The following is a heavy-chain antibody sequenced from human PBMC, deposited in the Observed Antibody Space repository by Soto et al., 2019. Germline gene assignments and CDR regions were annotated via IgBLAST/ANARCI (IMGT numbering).Heavy chain of an antibody. CDR2: INPNSGGT. V-gene: IGHV1-2*02. Sequence: EASVKVSCKASGYTFTGYYMHWVRQAPGQGLEWMGWINPNSGGTNYAQKFQGRVTMTRDTSISTAYMELSRLRSDDTAVYYCARMNYDSRDDDFDIWGKGTMVNDSS. J-gene: IGHJ3*02. CDR3: ARMNYDSRDDDFDI. CDR1: GYTFTGYY. D-gene: IGHD3-22*01.